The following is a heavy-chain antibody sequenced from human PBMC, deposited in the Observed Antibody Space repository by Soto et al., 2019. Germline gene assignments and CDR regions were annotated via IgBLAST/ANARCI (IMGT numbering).Heavy chain of an antibody. CDR3: ARVLGYCSGGSCYSGDYYYYGMDV. CDR1: GFTFSDYY. Sequence: QVQLVESGGGLVKPGGSLRLSCAASGFTFSDYYMSWIRQAPGKGLEWVSYISSSGSTIYYADSVKGRFTISRDNAKNSRYLQMNSLRAEDTAVYYCARVLGYCSGGSCYSGDYYYYGMDVWGQGTTVTVSS. D-gene: IGHD2-15*01. V-gene: IGHV3-11*01. J-gene: IGHJ6*02. CDR2: ISSSGSTI.